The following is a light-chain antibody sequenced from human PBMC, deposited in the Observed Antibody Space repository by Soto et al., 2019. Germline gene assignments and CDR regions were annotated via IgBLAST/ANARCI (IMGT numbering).Light chain of an antibody. V-gene: IGKV1-5*01. CDR3: QQYNSYSST. CDR2: DAS. CDR1: QSISTW. J-gene: IGKJ5*01. Sequence: DIQMTQSPSTLSASVGDSVTITCRASQSISTWLAWYQQKPGKAPNLLIYDASSLASGVPSRFSGSGSGTEFTLTISSLQPDDFATYYCQQYNSYSSTFGQGTRLEIK.